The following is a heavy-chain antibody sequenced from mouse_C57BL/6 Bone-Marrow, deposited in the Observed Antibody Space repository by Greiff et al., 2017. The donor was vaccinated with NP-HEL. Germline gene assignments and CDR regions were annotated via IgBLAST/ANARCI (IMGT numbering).Heavy chain of an antibody. CDR1: GYTFTDYE. Sequence: VQLQQSGAELVRPGASVTLSCKASGYTFTDYEMHWVKQTPVHGLEWIGAIDPETGGTAYNQKFKGKAILTADKSSSTAYMELRSLTSEDSAVYYCTRSYYYSSSFRGYYVDYWGQGTTLTVSS. CDR2: IDPETGGT. D-gene: IGHD1-1*01. J-gene: IGHJ2*01. V-gene: IGHV1-15*01. CDR3: TRSYYYSSSFRGYYVDY.